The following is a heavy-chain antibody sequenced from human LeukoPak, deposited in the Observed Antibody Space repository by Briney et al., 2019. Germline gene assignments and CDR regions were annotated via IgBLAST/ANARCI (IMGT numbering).Heavy chain of an antibody. CDR3: ARGHDIVATISHFDY. Sequence: TGGSLILSCAASGFTFSSYEMNWVRQAPGKGLEWVSYISSSGSTIYYADSVKGRFTISRDNAKNSLYLQMNSLRAEDTAVYYCARGHDIVATISHFDYWGQGTLVTVSS. V-gene: IGHV3-48*03. J-gene: IGHJ4*02. D-gene: IGHD5-12*01. CDR2: ISSSGSTI. CDR1: GFTFSSYE.